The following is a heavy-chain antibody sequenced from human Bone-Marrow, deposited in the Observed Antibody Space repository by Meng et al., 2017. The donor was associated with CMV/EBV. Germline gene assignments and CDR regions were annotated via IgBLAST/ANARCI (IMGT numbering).Heavy chain of an antibody. CDR3: ARVGCSSTSCYRGPWFDP. D-gene: IGHD2-2*01. CDR2: INPNSGGT. V-gene: IGHV1-2*02. J-gene: IGHJ5*02. Sequence: ASVKVSCKASGYTFTGYYMHWVRQAPGQGLEWMGWINPNSGGTNYAQKFQGRVTMTRDTSISTAYMELSRLRSDDTAVYYCARVGCSSTSCYRGPWFDPWGQGTLVTFSS. CDR1: GYTFTGYY.